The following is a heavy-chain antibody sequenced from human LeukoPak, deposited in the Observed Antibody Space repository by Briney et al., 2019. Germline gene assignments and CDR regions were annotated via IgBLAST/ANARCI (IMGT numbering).Heavy chain of an antibody. CDR1: GFTFSSYA. Sequence: GGSLRLSCAASGFTFSSYAMSWVRQAPGKGLEWVSVISGSGVSTYYADSVKGRFTVSRDNAKNSLYLQLSSLRAEDTAVYYCARGTGDYWGQGTLVAVSS. CDR2: ISGSGVST. CDR3: ARGTGDY. J-gene: IGHJ4*02. V-gene: IGHV3-23*01.